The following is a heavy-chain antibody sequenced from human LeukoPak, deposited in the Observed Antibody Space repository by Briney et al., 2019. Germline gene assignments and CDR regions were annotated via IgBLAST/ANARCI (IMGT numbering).Heavy chain of an antibody. CDR2: IIPIFGTA. D-gene: IGHD6-6*01. V-gene: IGHV1-69*13. Sequence: SVKVSCKASGGTFSSYAISWVRQAPGQGLEWMGGIIPIFGTANYAQTLQGRVTITADESTSTAYMELSSLRSEDTAVYYCARAGLYSSSSPFDYWGQGTLVTVSS. J-gene: IGHJ4*02. CDR3: ARAGLYSSSSPFDY. CDR1: GGTFSSYA.